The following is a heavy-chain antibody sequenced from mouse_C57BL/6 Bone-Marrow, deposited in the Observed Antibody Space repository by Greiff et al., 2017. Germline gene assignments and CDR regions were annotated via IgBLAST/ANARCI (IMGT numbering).Heavy chain of an antibody. Sequence: EVKVVESGGGLVQPGGSLKLSCAASGFTFSDYGMAWVRQAPRKGPEWVAFISTLAYSTYYADTVTGRFTISRENAKNTLYLEMSRLRSEDTAMYYCSRSYYGNYYYAMDYWGQETSVTVSS. D-gene: IGHD2-10*01. CDR3: SRSYYGNYYYAMDY. CDR1: GFTFSDYG. V-gene: IGHV5-15*01. CDR2: ISTLAYST. J-gene: IGHJ4*01.